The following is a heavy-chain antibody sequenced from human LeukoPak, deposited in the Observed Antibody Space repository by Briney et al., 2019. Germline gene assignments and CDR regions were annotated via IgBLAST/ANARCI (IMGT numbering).Heavy chain of an antibody. V-gene: IGHV1-18*01. Sequence: GASVKVSCKSSGYTFTTYGINWVRQAPGQGLEWMGWISPSTGNTRYAQKVQGRVTMTTDTSTSSAYMELRSLTSDDTAIYYCARVRNWDVYNTRGDPTDFWGQGTLVTVSS. J-gene: IGHJ4*02. CDR2: ISPSTGNT. D-gene: IGHD5-24*01. CDR1: GYTFTTYG. CDR3: ARVRNWDVYNTRGDPTDF.